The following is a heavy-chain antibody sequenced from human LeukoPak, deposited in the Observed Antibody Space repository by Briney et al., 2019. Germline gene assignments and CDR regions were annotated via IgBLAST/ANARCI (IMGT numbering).Heavy chain of an antibody. D-gene: IGHD3-9*01. Sequence: GGSLRLSCAASGFTFSSHWMHWVRQAPGKGLEWVSVIYSGGSTYYANSVKGRFTISRDNSKNTLYLQMNSLRAEDTAVYYCSTDQGGDILTGCWGQGTLVTVSS. CDR3: STDQGGDILTGC. CDR2: IYSGGST. J-gene: IGHJ4*02. V-gene: IGHV3-53*01. CDR1: GFTFSSHW.